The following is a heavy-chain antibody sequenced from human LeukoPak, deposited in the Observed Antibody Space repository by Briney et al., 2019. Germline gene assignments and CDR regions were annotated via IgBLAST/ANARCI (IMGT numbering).Heavy chain of an antibody. V-gene: IGHV3-21*01. D-gene: IGHD4-17*01. CDR1: GFTFTIYS. J-gene: IGHJ4*02. CDR3: ARDLYGDCLFDD. Sequence: GGSLRLSCAASGFTFTIYSLNWVRQAPGKGLEWVASISSSSSYINYADSVKGRFIISRDNANNSLYLQMNSLRAEDTAVYYCARDLYGDCLFDDWGQGTLVIVSS. CDR2: ISSSSSYI.